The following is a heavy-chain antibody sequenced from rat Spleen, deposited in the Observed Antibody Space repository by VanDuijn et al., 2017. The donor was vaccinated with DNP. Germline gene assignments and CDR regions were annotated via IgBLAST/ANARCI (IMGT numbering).Heavy chain of an antibody. D-gene: IGHD1-12*02. Sequence: EVQLVETGGGLVQPGRSLKLSCLASGFTFSTYWMFWIRQVPTKGLEWIASISRGGGTTSSPDSVEGRFTISRDNAKATLYLQMNSLRSDDMATYYCVRPDYYDGSYPHYWGQGVMVTVSS. CDR1: GFTFSTYW. V-gene: IGHV5-58*01. CDR2: ISRGGGTT. J-gene: IGHJ2*01. CDR3: VRPDYYDGSYPHY.